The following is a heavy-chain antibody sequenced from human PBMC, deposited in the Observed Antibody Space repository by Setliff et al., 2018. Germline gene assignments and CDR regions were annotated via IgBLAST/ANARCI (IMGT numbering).Heavy chain of an antibody. CDR3: VRDRAAIVVGPPTAAFDI. Sequence: GASVKVSCKAFGYNLAKFCTSWVGQAPGQGPEWMGWISGYNGYTVYAQKLQGRVTLTTDTSTGTAYMEVRSLSSDDTAQYYCVRDRAAIVVGPPTAAFDIWGQGTMVTVSS. CDR1: GYNLAKFC. D-gene: IGHD2-2*01. V-gene: IGHV1-18*01. CDR2: ISGYNGYT. J-gene: IGHJ3*02.